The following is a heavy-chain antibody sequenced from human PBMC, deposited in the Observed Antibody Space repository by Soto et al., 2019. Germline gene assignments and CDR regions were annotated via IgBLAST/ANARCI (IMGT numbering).Heavy chain of an antibody. CDR2: ISGSGGST. D-gene: IGHD5-18*01. V-gene: IGHV3-23*01. CDR3: GRWRQLWYYWFDP. CDR1: GFTFSSYA. J-gene: IGHJ5*02. Sequence: PGGSLRLSCAASGFTFSSYAMSWVRQAPGKGLEWVSAISGSGGSTYYADSVKGRFTISRDNSKNTLYLQMNSLRAEDTAVYYWGRWRQLWYYWFDPWGQGTLVTVSS.